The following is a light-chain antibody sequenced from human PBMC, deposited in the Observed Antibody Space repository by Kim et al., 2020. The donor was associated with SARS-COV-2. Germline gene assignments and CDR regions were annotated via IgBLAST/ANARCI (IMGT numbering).Light chain of an antibody. CDR1: SEHSSYA. J-gene: IGLJ1*01. CDR2: LNSDGSH. V-gene: IGLV4-69*01. CDR3: QTWGTGIHV. Sequence: ASVKLTCTLRSEHSSYASAWHQQQQETGPRYLMKLNSDGSHSKGDGVPDRFSGSSSGAERYLTISSLQSEDEADYYCQTWGTGIHVFGTGTKVTVL.